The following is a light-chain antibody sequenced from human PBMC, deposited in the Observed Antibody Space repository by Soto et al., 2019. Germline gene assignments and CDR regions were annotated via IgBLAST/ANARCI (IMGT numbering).Light chain of an antibody. V-gene: IGLV2-8*01. CDR3: SSYAGSNNLV. J-gene: IGLJ2*01. CDR1: SSDVGGYNY. Sequence: QSALTQPPSASGSPGQSVTISCTGTSSDVGGYNYVSWYQQHPGKAPKLMIYEVSKRPSGVPDRFSGSKSGNTASLTVSGLQAEDWAGYYGSSYAGSNNLVFGGGTKLTVL. CDR2: EVS.